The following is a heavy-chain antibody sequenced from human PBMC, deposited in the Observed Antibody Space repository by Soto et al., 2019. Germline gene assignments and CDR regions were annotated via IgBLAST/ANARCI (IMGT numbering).Heavy chain of an antibody. CDR2: ISSSSSYT. CDR3: AGEVGARPYNWFDP. V-gene: IGHV3-11*05. Sequence: QVQLVESGGGLVKPGGSLRLSCAASGFTFSDYYMSWIRQAPGKGLEWVSYISSSSSYTNYADSVKGRFTISRDNAKNSLYLQMNSLRAEDTAVYYCAGEVGARPYNWFDPWGQGTLVTVSS. D-gene: IGHD1-26*01. J-gene: IGHJ5*02. CDR1: GFTFSDYY.